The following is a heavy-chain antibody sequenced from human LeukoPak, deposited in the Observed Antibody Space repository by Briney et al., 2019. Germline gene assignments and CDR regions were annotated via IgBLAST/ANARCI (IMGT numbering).Heavy chain of an antibody. V-gene: IGHV3-23*01. Sequence: GGSLRLSRAASGFTFSSYAMSWVRQAPGKGLEWVSAISGSGGSTYYADSVKGRFTISRDNSKNTLYLQMNSPRAEDTAVYYCAKDHEGSSGWYTKYNWFDPWGQGTLVTVSS. D-gene: IGHD6-19*01. CDR1: GFTFSSYA. J-gene: IGHJ5*02. CDR2: ISGSGGST. CDR3: AKDHEGSSGWYTKYNWFDP.